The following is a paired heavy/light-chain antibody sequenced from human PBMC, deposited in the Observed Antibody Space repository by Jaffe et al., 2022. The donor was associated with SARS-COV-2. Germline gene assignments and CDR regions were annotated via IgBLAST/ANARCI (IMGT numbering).Light chain of an antibody. V-gene: IGKV3-20*01. J-gene: IGKJ2*01. CDR2: GAS. Sequence: EIVLTQSPGTLSLSPGERATLSCRASQSVSSSLAWYQQKPGQAPRLLIYGASSRAAGIPDRFSGSGSGTDFTLTISRLEPEDFAVYYCQQYGSSPFTFGQGTKVDIK. CDR3: QQYGSSPFT. CDR1: QSVSSS.
Heavy chain of an antibody. CDR1: GGSVSSSRDY. J-gene: IGHJ4*02. CDR3: ARDSAPSRWYF. V-gene: IGHV4-61*01. CDR2: VYNSGSA. D-gene: IGHD2-15*01. Sequence: QVQLQESGPGLVKPSETLSLTCTVSGGSVSSSRDYWSWIRQFPGKGLEWIGYVYNSGSANYNPSLKSRVTISIDTSKNQFSLNLASVTAADTAVYYCARDSAPSRWYFWGQGTLVTVSS.